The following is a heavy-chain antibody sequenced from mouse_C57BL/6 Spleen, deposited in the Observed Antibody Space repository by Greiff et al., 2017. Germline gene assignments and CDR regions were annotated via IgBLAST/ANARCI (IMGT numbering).Heavy chain of an antibody. Sequence: EVQLQQSGPELVKPGASVKISCKASGYTFTDYYMNWVKQSHGKSLAWIGDINPNNGGTSYNQKFKGKATLTVDKSSSTAYMGLRSLTSEDSAVYYCATYGSSPYWYFDVWGTGTTVTVSS. V-gene: IGHV1-26*01. CDR2: INPNNGGT. J-gene: IGHJ1*03. CDR3: ATYGSSPYWYFDV. D-gene: IGHD1-1*01. CDR1: GYTFTDYY.